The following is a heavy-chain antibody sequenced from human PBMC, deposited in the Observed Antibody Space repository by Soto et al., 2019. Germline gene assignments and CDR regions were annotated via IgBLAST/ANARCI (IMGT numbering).Heavy chain of an antibody. V-gene: IGHV1-2*02. J-gene: IGHJ6*02. CDR2: INPNSGGT. CDR1: GYTFTGYY. D-gene: IGHD6-13*01. Sequence: ASVKVSCKASGYTFTGYYMHWVRQAPGQGLEWMGWINPNSGGTNYAQKFQGRVTMTRDTSISTAYMELSRLRSDDTAVYYCARGSSSWWNYYYGMAVWGQGTTVTVSS. CDR3: ARGSSSWWNYYYGMAV.